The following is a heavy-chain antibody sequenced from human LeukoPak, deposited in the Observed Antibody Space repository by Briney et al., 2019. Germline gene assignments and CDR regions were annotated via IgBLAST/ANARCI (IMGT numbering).Heavy chain of an antibody. CDR1: GITFNTYS. CDR2: ISSGSSTI. CDR3: ARGALDFDY. Sequence: PGGSLRLSCAASGITFNTYSMSWVRQAPGKGLEWVSYISSGSSTIYYADSVKGRFTISRDNAKNSLYLQMNSLRDEDTAVYYCARGALDFDYWGQGTLVTVSS. J-gene: IGHJ4*02. V-gene: IGHV3-48*02.